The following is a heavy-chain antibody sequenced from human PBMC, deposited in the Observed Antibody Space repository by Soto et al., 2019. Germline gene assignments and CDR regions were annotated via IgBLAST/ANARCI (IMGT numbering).Heavy chain of an antibody. J-gene: IGHJ4*02. D-gene: IGHD6-19*01. Sequence: LTCAVSGGSISSGGYSWSWIRQPPGKGLEWIGYIYHSGSTYYNPSLKSRVTISVDRSKNQFSLKLSSVTAADTAVYYCARSLAAYYFDYWGQGTLVTVSS. CDR2: IYHSGST. CDR1: GGSISSGGYS. CDR3: ARSLAAYYFDY. V-gene: IGHV4-30-2*01.